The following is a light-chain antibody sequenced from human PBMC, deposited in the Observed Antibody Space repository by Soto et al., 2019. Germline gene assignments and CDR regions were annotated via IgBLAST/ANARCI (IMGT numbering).Light chain of an antibody. CDR3: CSYAGGRSPYV. Sequence: QPVVTQPASVSGSPGQSITISCTGTTSDVGSYDLVSWYQQHPGKAPKIMIYEVSKRPSGDSNRFSGSKSGNTASLTISGLQAEDEADYYCCSYAGGRSPYVFGTGTKLTVL. CDR2: EVS. J-gene: IGLJ1*01. CDR1: TSDVGSYDL. V-gene: IGLV2-23*02.